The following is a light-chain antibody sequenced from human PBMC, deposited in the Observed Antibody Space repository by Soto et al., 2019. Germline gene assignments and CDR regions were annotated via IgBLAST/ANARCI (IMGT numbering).Light chain of an antibody. CDR2: EGS. CDR3: CSYAGSGTYV. J-gene: IGLJ1*01. Sequence: QSALTQPASVSGSPGQSITISCTGTSSDVGSYNLVSWYQQHPGKAPKLMIYEGSKRPSGVSDRFSGSKSGNTASLTISGLRAEDETDYYCCSYAGSGTYVFGTGTKVTVL. CDR1: SSDVGSYNL. V-gene: IGLV2-23*01.